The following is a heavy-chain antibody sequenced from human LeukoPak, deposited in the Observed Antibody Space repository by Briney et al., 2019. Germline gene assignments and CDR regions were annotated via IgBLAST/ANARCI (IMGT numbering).Heavy chain of an antibody. J-gene: IGHJ6*03. CDR3: ARGAAIPPHYYYMEV. CDR2: IIPLFRTT. V-gene: IGHV1-69*01. CDR1: GGSLYNYAVNSYA. Sequence: GASVKVSCKASGGSLYNYAVNSYAISWVRQGPGQGLEGLGGIIPLFRTTNYAQRFEERVTITSNESTSTVSMELSSLRSDATAVYYCARGAAIPPHYYYMEVWGTGTTVTVSS. D-gene: IGHD6-25*01.